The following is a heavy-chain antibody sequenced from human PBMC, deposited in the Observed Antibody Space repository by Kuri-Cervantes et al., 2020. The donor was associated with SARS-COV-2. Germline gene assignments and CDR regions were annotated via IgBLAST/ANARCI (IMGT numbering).Heavy chain of an antibody. CDR1: GGTFSSYT. J-gene: IGHJ4*02. D-gene: IGHD6-6*01. CDR2: IIPILGIA. CDR3: ATDFGYSSSSHADY. V-gene: IGHV1-69*04. Sequence: SVKVSCKASGGTFSSYTISWVRRAPGQGLEWMGRIIPILGIANYAQKFQGRVTITADKSTSTAYMELSSLRSEDTAVYYCATDFGYSSSSHADYWGQGTLVTVSS.